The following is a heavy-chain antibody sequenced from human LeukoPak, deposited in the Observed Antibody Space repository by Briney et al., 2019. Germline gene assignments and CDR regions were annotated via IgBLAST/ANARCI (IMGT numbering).Heavy chain of an antibody. CDR3: ARHQETTVTTGAFDI. J-gene: IGHJ3*02. V-gene: IGHV4-59*08. CDR2: IYYSGST. D-gene: IGHD4-17*01. Sequence: PSETLSLTCTVSGGSISSYYWSWIRQPPGKGLEWIGYIYYSGSTNYNPSLKSRVTISVDTSKNQFSLKLSSVTAADTAVYYCARHQETTVTTGAFDIWAKGQWSPSLQ. CDR1: GGSISSYY.